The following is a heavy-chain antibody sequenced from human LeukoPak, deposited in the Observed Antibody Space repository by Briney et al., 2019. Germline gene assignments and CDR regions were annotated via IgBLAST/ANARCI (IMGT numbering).Heavy chain of an antibody. J-gene: IGHJ3*02. CDR2: TYSRSKWYS. V-gene: IGHV6-1*01. CDR3: ARVLTLGAFDI. Sequence: SQTLSLTCAISGDSVSNNRATWIWIRQSPSRGLEFLGRTYSRSKWYSDYAVSVKSRITIHPDTSKNHFSLHLNSVTPEDTAVYYCARVLTLGAFDIWGQGTMVTVSS. CDR1: GDSVSNNRAT.